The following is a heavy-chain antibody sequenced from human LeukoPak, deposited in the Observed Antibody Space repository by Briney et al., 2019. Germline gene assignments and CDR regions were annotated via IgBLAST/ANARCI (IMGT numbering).Heavy chain of an antibody. J-gene: IGHJ5*02. CDR2: ISGDGSGA. Sequence: GGSLRLSCTASGFTFDDYVMHWVRQAPGKGLEWVSLISGDGSGAYYADSVKGRFTISRDNSKNSLFLHMSGLRAEDTALYYCATQNPPGSGYYDTYNWFDPWGQGTLVTVAS. CDR1: GFTFDDYV. V-gene: IGHV3-43*02. D-gene: IGHD5-12*01. CDR3: ATQNPPGSGYYDTYNWFDP.